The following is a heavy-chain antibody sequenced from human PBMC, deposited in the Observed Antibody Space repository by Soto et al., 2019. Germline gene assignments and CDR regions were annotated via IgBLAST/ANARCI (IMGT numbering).Heavy chain of an antibody. CDR1: GFTFSSYD. D-gene: IGHD1-1*01. V-gene: IGHV3-23*01. CDR3: TKRLGSTATTYGDS. CDR2: ISDNGGTT. Sequence: GGSLRLSCTASGFTFSSYDMSWGRQAPGKGLEWVSVISDNGGTTYYVDSVKGRFTISRDNSKNILYPQLNSLRLEDTAVYYCTKRLGSTATTYGDSWGQGT. J-gene: IGHJ4*02.